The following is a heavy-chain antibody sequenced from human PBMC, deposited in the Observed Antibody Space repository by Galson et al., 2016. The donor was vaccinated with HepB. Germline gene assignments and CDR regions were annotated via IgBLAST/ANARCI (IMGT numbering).Heavy chain of an antibody. CDR1: GYRFNNFW. CDR2: IYPADSDT. CDR3: EQHDSSIRYDYYYGLDV. V-gene: IGHV5-51*01. Sequence: QSGAEVKKPGESLKISCKGSGYRFNNFWIGWVRQTPGKGLEWVGSIYPADSDTRYSPFFQGQVTISVDKSTSTASLQWSSLKASDTAINYCEQHDSSIRYDYYYGLDVWGQGTTVTVSS. D-gene: IGHD6-13*01. J-gene: IGHJ6*01.